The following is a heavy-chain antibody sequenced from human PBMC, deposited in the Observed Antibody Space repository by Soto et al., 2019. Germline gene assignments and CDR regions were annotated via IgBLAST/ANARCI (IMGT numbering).Heavy chain of an antibody. CDR3: AKVKFIVATIEDLFDY. V-gene: IGHV3-23*01. Sequence: PGGSLRLSCAASGFTFSSYAMSWVRQAPGKGLEWVSAISGSGGSTYYADSVKGRFTISRDNSKNTLYLQMNSLRAEDTAVYYCAKVKFIVATIEDLFDYWGQGTLVTVSS. CDR2: ISGSGGST. J-gene: IGHJ4*02. CDR1: GFTFSSYA. D-gene: IGHD5-12*01.